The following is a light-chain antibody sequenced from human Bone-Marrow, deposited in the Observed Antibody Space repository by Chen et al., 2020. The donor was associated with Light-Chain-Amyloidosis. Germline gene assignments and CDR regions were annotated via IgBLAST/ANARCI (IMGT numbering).Light chain of an antibody. Sequence: NFMLTQPHSVSESPGKTVIISCTRSSGSIDTNYVQWYQQRPGSSPTTVIYEDDQIPSGVPDRFSGSIDRSSNSASLTISGLKTEDEADYYCQSYQGSSQGVFGGGTKLTVL. CDR2: EDD. J-gene: IGLJ3*02. CDR3: QSYQGSSQGV. V-gene: IGLV6-57*01. CDR1: SGSIDTNY.